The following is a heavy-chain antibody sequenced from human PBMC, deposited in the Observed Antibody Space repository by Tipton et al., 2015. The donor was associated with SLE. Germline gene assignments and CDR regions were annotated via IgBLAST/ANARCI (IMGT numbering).Heavy chain of an antibody. J-gene: IGHJ2*01. CDR2: IWHDGSNK. V-gene: IGHV3-33*07. CDR3: ARARGILGGSGRYLEL. Sequence: SLRLSCVASGFRSPFTDYGMYWVRQTPGKGLEWVAVIWHDGSNKNYVDSTKGRFIISKDDSKSTLYLQMNSLTVDDTGLYFCARARGILGGSGRYLELWGRGTLVTVSS. CDR1: GFRSPFTDYG. D-gene: IGHD2-15*01.